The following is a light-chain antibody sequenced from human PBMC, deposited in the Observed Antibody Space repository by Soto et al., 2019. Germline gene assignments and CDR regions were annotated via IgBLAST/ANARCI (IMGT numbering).Light chain of an antibody. V-gene: IGKV3-20*01. CDR1: QSVSSSY. CDR3: QQYGSSPT. CDR2: GAS. J-gene: IGKJ3*01. Sequence: EIVLTQSPGTRSLSPGERATLSCRASQSVSSSYLAWYQQKPGQAPRLLIYGASSRATGIPDRFSGSGSGTDFTLTISRLEPEDFAVYYCQQYGSSPTFGPGTRWIS.